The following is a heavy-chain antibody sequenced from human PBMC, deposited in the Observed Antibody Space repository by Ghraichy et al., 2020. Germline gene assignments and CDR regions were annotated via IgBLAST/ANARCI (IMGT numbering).Heavy chain of an antibody. J-gene: IGHJ6*02. CDR1: GYTFTSYD. CDR3: ASYSSSWYYRYYYGMDV. CDR2: MNPNSGNT. V-gene: IGHV1-8*01. Sequence: ASVKVSCKASGYTFTSYDINWVRQATGQGLEWMGWMNPNSGNTGYAQKFQGRVTMTRNTSISTAYMELSSLRSEDTAVYYCASYSSSWYYRYYYGMDVWGQGTTVTVSS. D-gene: IGHD6-13*01.